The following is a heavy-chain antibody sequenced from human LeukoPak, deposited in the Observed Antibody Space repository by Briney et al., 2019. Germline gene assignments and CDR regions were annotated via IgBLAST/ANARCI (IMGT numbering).Heavy chain of an antibody. CDR2: ISSSGGST. Sequence: AGTLCFSSAASGFTFSAFGMIRLGHGPGLGREGVLAISSSGGSTYYADSVKGRFTISRDNAKNSLYLQMNSLRAEDTAVYYCARERYSGYVRSLPIMDVWGKGTTVTISS. J-gene: IGHJ6*03. V-gene: IGHV3-48*03. CDR3: ARERYSGYVRSLPIMDV. D-gene: IGHD5-12*01. CDR1: GFTFSAFG.